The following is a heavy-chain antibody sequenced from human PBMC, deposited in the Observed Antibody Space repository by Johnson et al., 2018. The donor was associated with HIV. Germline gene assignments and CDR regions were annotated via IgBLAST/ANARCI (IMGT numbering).Heavy chain of an antibody. CDR1: GFTFSSYA. CDR2: IWYDGSNN. D-gene: IGHD3-10*01. Sequence: QVQLVESGGGLVQPGGSLRLSCAASGFTFSSYAMSWVRRAPGKGLEWVAVIWYDGSNNYYADSVKGRFTIPRANSKNTLYLQMNSLRVEDTAVYYWASDYGGTKDAFDIWGQGTMVTVSS. CDR3: ASDYGGTKDAFDI. J-gene: IGHJ3*02. V-gene: IGHV3-33*08.